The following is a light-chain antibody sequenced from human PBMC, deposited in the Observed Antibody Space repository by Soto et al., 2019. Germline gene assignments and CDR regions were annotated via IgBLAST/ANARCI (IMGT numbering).Light chain of an antibody. V-gene: IGKV3-20*01. CDR2: GAS. CDR3: QQYGSSPPYT. Sequence: EIVLKQSPGTLSLSPGERATLSCRASQSVSSSYLAWYQQKPGQAPRLLIYGASSRATGIPDRFSGSGSGTHFTLTISRLEPEDFAVYYCQQYGSSPPYTFGPATKVDIK. CDR1: QSVSSSY. J-gene: IGKJ3*01.